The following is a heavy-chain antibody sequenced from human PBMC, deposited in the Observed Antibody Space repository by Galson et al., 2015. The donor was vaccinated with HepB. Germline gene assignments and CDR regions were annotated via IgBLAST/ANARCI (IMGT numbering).Heavy chain of an antibody. CDR3: AKKWGSERGVAGSLD. Sequence: SLRLSCAASGFTFNSYVVGWVRQAPGKGLEWVSSISASGRFTYYADSVKGRSTISRDNSKNTLYLQMNSLRAEDTAVYYCAKKWGSERGVAGSLDWGQGTLVTVSS. CDR1: GFTFNSYV. CDR2: ISASGRFT. V-gene: IGHV3-23*01. D-gene: IGHD6-19*01. J-gene: IGHJ4*02.